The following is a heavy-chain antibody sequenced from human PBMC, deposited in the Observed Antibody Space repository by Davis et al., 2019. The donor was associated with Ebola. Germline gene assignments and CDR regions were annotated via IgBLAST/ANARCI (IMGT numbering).Heavy chain of an antibody. D-gene: IGHD4-17*01. CDR2: ISGSGGST. J-gene: IGHJ4*02. Sequence: GESLKISCAVSGFSVATKYIGWVRQAPGKGLEWVSAISGSGGSTYYADSVKGRFTISRDNSKNTLYLQMNSLRAEDTAVYYCAKGSPVTTWGDDYWGQGTLVTVSS. CDR3: AKGSPVTTWGDDY. CDR1: GFSVATKY. V-gene: IGHV3-23*01.